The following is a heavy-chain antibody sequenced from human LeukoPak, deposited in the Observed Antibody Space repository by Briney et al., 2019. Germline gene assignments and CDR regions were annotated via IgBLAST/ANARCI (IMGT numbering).Heavy chain of an antibody. CDR3: AREAGYCSSSSCYPIYSDY. Sequence: GGSLRLSCAASGFTFSSCAMSWVRQARGKGLEWVSTIIDSGNSIYYADSAEGRFTISRDNSKNTLYLQMNSLRAEDTAVYYCAREAGYCSSSSCYPIYSDYWGQGTLVTVS. J-gene: IGHJ4*02. CDR2: IIDSGNSI. V-gene: IGHV3-23*01. CDR1: GFTFSSCA. D-gene: IGHD2-2*01.